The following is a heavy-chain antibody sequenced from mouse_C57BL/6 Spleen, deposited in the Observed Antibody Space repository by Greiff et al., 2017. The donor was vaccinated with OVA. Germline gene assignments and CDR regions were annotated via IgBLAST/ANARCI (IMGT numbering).Heavy chain of an antibody. J-gene: IGHJ4*01. V-gene: IGHV1-18*01. CDR2: INPNNGGT. CDR3: ARRDYDAYYYAMDY. CDR1: GYTFTDYN. Sequence: EVQGVESGPELVKPGASVKIPCKASGYTFTDYNMDWVKQSHGKSLEWIGDINPNNGGTIYNQKFKGKATLTVDKSSSTAYMELRSLTSEDTAVYYCARRDYDAYYYAMDYWGQGTSVTVSS. D-gene: IGHD2-4*01.